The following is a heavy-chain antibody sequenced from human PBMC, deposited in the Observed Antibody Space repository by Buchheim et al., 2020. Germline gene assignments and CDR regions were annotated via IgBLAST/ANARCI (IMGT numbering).Heavy chain of an antibody. CDR2: IYYSGST. CDR3: AQTGHIVFPLYLHVDWYFDL. V-gene: IGHV4-39*01. Sequence: QLQLQESGPGLVKPSETLSLTCTVSGGSISSSSYYWGWIRQPPGKGLEWIGSIYYSGSTYYNPSLKSRVTISVDTSKNQFSLKLSSATAADTAVYYCAQTGHIVFPLYLHVDWYFDLWGRGTL. CDR1: GGSISSSSYY. J-gene: IGHJ2*01. D-gene: IGHD2-21*01.